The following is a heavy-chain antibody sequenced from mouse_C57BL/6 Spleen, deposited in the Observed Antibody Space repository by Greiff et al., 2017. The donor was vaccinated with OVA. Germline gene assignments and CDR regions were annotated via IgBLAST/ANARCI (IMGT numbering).Heavy chain of an antibody. CDR2: INYDGSST. CDR3: AREDFFFDY. CDR1: GFTFSDYY. Sequence: EVQGVEPEGGLVQPGSSMKLSCTASGFTFSDYYMAWVRQVPEKGLEWVANINYDGSSTYYLDSLKSRFIISRDNAKNILYLQMSSLKSEDTATYYCAREDFFFDYWGQGTTLTVSS. V-gene: IGHV5-16*01. J-gene: IGHJ2*01.